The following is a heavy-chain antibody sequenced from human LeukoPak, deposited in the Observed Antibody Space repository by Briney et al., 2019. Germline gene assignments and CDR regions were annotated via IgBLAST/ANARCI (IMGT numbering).Heavy chain of an antibody. J-gene: IGHJ4*02. CDR1: GYTFTSYG. Sequence: ASVKVSCKASGYTFTSYGISWVRQAPGQGLEWMGWISAYNGNTNYAQKVQGRVTMTTDTSTSTAYMELRSLRSDDTAVYYCARGPRSLYSSGWYYFDYWGQGTLVTVS. V-gene: IGHV1-18*04. CDR3: ARGPRSLYSSGWYYFDY. D-gene: IGHD6-19*01. CDR2: ISAYNGNT.